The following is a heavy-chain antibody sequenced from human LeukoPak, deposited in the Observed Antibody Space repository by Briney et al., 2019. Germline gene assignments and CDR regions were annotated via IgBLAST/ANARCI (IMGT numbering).Heavy chain of an antibody. Sequence: SETLSLTCTISGGSISTSHYWGWIRQAPGKGLEWIGSISHSGSTYYNPSLKSRVTISVDTSKNQFSLKLSSVTAADTAVYYCARAVTIFMGWFDPWGQGTLVTVSS. CDR2: ISHSGST. CDR1: GGSISTSHY. J-gene: IGHJ5*02. V-gene: IGHV4-39*07. D-gene: IGHD3-3*01. CDR3: ARAVTIFMGWFDP.